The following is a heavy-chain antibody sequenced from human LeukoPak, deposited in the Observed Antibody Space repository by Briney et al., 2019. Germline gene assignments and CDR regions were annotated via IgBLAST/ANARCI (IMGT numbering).Heavy chain of an antibody. CDR3: VRGKGWLRGSFFDY. Sequence: PSETLSLTCAVYGGSFSGYYWSWIRQPPGKGLEWIGEINHSGSTNYNPSLKSRVTISVDTPKNQFSLKLSSVTAADTAVYYCVRGKGWLRGSFFDYWGQGTLVTVSS. CDR1: GGSFSGYY. J-gene: IGHJ4*02. CDR2: INHSGST. D-gene: IGHD5-12*01. V-gene: IGHV4-34*01.